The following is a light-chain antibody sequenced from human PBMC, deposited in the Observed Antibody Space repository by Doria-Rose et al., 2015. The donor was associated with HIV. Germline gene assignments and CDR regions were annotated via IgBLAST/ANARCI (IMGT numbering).Light chain of an antibody. CDR3: HQYNNWPT. J-gene: IGKJ5*01. CDR2: CAS. CDR1: LSVSTD. V-gene: IGKV3-15*01. Sequence: TQSPETLSVAPGESATLSCRASLSVSTDLAWYQHKPGQAPRLLIWCASTRATGIPARFSGSGSGTEFTLTISSLQSEDFAIYFCHQYNNWPTFGQGTRLDIK.